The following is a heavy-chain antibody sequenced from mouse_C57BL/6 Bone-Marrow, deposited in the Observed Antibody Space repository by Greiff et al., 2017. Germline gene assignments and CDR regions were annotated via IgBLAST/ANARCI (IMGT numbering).Heavy chain of an antibody. V-gene: IGHV7-3*01. D-gene: IGHD1-2*01. CDR1: GFTFTDYY. J-gene: IGHJ1*03. CDR3: ARSPLSRRYFDV. Sequence: EVKLMESGGGLVQPGGSLSLSCAASGFTFTDYYMSWVRQPPGKALEWLGFIRNKANGYSSEYSASVKGRFTISRDNSQSILYLQMNALRSEDSATYYCARSPLSRRYFDVWGTGTTVTVSS. CDR2: IRNKANGYSS.